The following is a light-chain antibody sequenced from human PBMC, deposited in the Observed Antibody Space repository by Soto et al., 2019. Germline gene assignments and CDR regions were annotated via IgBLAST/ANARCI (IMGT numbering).Light chain of an antibody. V-gene: IGKV1-6*01. CDR2: AAS. Sequence: SSLSASVGDRVTITCRSSQGIRNELGWYQQKPGKAPKLLIYAASSLQSGVPSRFSGSGSGTDFTLTISSLQPEDFATYYCLQDYNYPLTFGGGTKVDIK. CDR3: LQDYNYPLT. J-gene: IGKJ4*01. CDR1: QGIRNE.